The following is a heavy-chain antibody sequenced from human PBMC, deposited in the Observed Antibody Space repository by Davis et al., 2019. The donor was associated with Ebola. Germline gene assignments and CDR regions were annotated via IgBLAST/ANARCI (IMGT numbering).Heavy chain of an antibody. CDR2: IRQDGSEK. CDR1: GFTFSSYW. CDR3: AKSFLYCSSTSCYTSYGMDV. D-gene: IGHD2-2*02. J-gene: IGHJ6*02. Sequence: GESLKISCAASGFTFSSYWMTWVRQAPGKGLEWVANIRQDGSEKYYADSVKGRFTISRDNSKNTLYLQMNSLRAEDTAVYYCAKSFLYCSSTSCYTSYGMDVWGQGTTVTVSS. V-gene: IGHV3-7*01.